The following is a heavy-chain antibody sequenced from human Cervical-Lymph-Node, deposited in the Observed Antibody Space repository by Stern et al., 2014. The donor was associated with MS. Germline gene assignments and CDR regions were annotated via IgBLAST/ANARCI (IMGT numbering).Heavy chain of an antibody. CDR2: IYYSGPT. J-gene: IGHJ6*02. CDR1: GGSISSDNYY. V-gene: IGHV4-31*03. D-gene: IGHD3-22*01. Sequence: VQPVESGPGLVKPSQTLSLTCTVSGGSISSDNYYWTWIRQHPGKGLEWIGHIYYSGPTYYNPSLKSRVSITVDTSQNLFSLRLSSVTAADTAVYYCARDHFTTSLDVWGHGTTVTVS. CDR3: ARDHFTTSLDV.